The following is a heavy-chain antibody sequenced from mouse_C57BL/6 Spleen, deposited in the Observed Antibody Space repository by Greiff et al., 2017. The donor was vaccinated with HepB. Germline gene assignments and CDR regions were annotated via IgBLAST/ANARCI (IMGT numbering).Heavy chain of an antibody. V-gene: IGHV5-4*03. CDR3: ARALLGRDYFDY. CDR2: ISDGGSYT. J-gene: IGHJ2*01. Sequence: EVKVVESGGGLVKPGGSLKLSCAASGFTFSSYAMSWVRQTPEKRLEWVATISDGGSYTYYPDNVKGRFTISRDNAKNNLYLQMSHLKSEDTAMYYCARALLGRDYFDYWGQGTTLTVSS. D-gene: IGHD4-1*01. CDR1: GFTFSSYA.